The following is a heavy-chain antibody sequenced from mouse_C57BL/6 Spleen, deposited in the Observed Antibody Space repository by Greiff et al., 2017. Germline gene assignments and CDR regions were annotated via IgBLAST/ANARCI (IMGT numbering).Heavy chain of an antibody. CDR2: IDPETGGT. Sequence: QVQLKESGAELVRPGASVTLSCKASGYTFTDYEMHWVKQTPVHGLEWIGAIDPETGGTAYNQKFKGKAILTADKSSSTAYMELRSLTSEDSAVYYCTRGLSTGLDYWGQGTTLTVSS. V-gene: IGHV1-15*01. D-gene: IGHD4-1*02. CDR3: TRGLSTGLDY. J-gene: IGHJ2*01. CDR1: GYTFTDYE.